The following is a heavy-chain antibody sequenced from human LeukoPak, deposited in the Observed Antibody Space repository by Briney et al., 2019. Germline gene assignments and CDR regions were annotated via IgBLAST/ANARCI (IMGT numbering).Heavy chain of an antibody. Sequence: MASETLSLTCTVSGGSVSSGSYYWSWIRQPPGKGLEWIGCIYHSGSTNYNPSLKSRVTISVDTSKNQFSLKVSSVTAADTAMYYCASNIAVAGIDYWGQGILVTVSS. CDR3: ASNIAVAGIDY. CDR1: GGSVSSGSYY. CDR2: IYHSGST. V-gene: IGHV4-61*01. D-gene: IGHD6-19*01. J-gene: IGHJ4*02.